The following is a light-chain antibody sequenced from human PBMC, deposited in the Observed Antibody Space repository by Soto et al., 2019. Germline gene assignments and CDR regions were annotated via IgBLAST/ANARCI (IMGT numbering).Light chain of an antibody. J-gene: IGKJ1*01. CDR3: MQATHWSQT. CDR1: QSLAYSDGKTY. CDR2: GVS. Sequence: DVVMTQSPLSLPVTLGQPASISCRSSQSLAYSDGKTYLLWFLQRPGQSPRRLIYGVSDRDSGVPDRFSGSGSGSDFTLKISRVETQDVGDYYCMQATHWSQTFGQGTKVEIK. V-gene: IGKV2-30*01.